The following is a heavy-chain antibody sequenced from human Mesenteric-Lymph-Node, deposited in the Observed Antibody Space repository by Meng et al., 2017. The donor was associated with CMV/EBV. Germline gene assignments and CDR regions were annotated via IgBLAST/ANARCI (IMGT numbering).Heavy chain of an antibody. CDR1: GFTLGNHW. CDR3: ARAYCSSSSCPIDF. D-gene: IGHD2-2*01. CDR2: INIDGYTT. J-gene: IGHJ6*02. Sequence: GESLKISCADSGFTLGNHWMHWVRQAPGEGLAWVSRINIDGYTTYYADSVKGRFTISRDNAKNTLYLQMNSLRAEDTAVYYCARAYCSSSSCPIDFWGQGTTVTVSS. V-gene: IGHV3-74*01.